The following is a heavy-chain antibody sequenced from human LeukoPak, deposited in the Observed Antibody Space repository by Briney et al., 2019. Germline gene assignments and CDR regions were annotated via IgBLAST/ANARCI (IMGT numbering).Heavy chain of an antibody. CDR2: MSYSGST. V-gene: IGHV4-39*07. CDR1: GGSISSSSYY. D-gene: IGHD3-10*01. CDR3: AKSYYYGSGSFY. Sequence: SETLSLTCTVSGGSISSSSYYWGWLRQPPGTGVEWIGSMSYSGSTYYNPSLKSRVTISVDTSKNQFSLKLSSVTAADTAVYYCAKSYYYGSGSFYWGQGTLVTVSS. J-gene: IGHJ4*02.